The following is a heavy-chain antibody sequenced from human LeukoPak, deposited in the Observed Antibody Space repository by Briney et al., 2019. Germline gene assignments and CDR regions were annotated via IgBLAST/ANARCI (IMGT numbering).Heavy chain of an antibody. D-gene: IGHD6-19*01. CDR2: IIPIFGTA. CDR3: ARCGYSSGWYYAQSYYYYMDV. V-gene: IGHV1-69*13. CDR1: GGTFSSYA. J-gene: IGHJ6*03. Sequence: SVKVSCKASGGTFSSYAISWVRQAPGQGLEWMGGIIPIFGTANYAQKFQGRVTITADESTSTAYMELSSLRSEDTAVYYCARCGYSSGWYYAQSYYYYMDVWGKGTTVTISS.